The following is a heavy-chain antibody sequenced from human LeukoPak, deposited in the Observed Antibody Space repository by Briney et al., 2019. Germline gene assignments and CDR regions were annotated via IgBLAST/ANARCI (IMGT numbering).Heavy chain of an antibody. V-gene: IGHV3-66*02. Sequence: GGSLKLSCAASGFTISSNYMSWVRQAPGKGLEWVSVIYSGGSTYYADSVKGRFTISRDNSKNTLYLQMNSLSVEDTAVYYCARVMKGSERLTMVRGVIIKTAGLYYMDVWGKGTTVTVSS. CDR2: IYSGGST. CDR3: ARVMKGSERLTMVRGVIIKTAGLYYMDV. D-gene: IGHD3-10*01. J-gene: IGHJ6*03. CDR1: GFTISSNY.